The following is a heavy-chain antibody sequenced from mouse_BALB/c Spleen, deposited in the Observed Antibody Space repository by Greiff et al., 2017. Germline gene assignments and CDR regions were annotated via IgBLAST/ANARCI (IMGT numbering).Heavy chain of an antibody. CDR1: GYSFTSYW. CDR2: IYPGNSDT. CDR3: TRGGDYGYYYAMDY. J-gene: IGHJ4*01. Sequence: VQLKQSGTVLARPGASVKMSCKASGYSFTSYWMHWVKQRPGQGLEWIGAIYPGNSDTSYNQKFKGKAKLTAVTSASTAYMELSSLTNEDSAVYYCTRGGDYGYYYAMDYWGQGTSVTVSS. V-gene: IGHV1-5*01. D-gene: IGHD2-4*01.